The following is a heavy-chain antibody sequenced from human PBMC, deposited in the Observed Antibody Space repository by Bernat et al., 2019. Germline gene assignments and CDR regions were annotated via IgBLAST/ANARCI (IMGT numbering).Heavy chain of an antibody. D-gene: IGHD2-15*01. CDR3: ARHAVCSGGSCYAIPGFDP. J-gene: IGHJ5*02. V-gene: IGHV4-39*01. Sequence: QVQLQESDPGLVKPSQTLSLTCTVSGGSISSSSYYWGWIRQPPGKGLEWIGSIYYSGSTYYNPSLKSRVTISVDTSKNQFSLKLSSVTAADTAVYYCARHAVCSGGSCYAIPGFDPWGQGTLVTVSS. CDR1: GGSISSSSYY. CDR2: IYYSGST.